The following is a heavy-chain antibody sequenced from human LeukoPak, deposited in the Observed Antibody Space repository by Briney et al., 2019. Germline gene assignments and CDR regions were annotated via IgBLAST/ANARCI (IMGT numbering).Heavy chain of an antibody. CDR1: GYTFTSYY. D-gene: IGHD3-10*01. V-gene: IGHV1-46*01. Sequence: ASVKVSCKSSGYTFTSYYMRWVRQAPGQGLEWMGMINPSGGSTSYAQKFQGRVTMTRDTSTSTVYMELSSLRSEDTAVYYCARGNPGVIDYWGQGTLVTVSS. CDR3: ARGNPGVIDY. J-gene: IGHJ4*02. CDR2: INPSGGST.